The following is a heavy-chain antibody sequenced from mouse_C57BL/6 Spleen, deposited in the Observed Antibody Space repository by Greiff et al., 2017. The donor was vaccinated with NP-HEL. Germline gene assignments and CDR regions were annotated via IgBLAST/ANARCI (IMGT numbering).Heavy chain of an antibody. V-gene: IGHV3-6*01. CDR1: GYSITSGYY. J-gene: IGHJ4*01. D-gene: IGHD2-1*01. Sequence: EVKLMESGPGLVKPSQSLSLTCSVTGYSITSGYYWNWIRQFPGNKLEWMGYISYDGSNNYNPSLKNRISITRDTSKNQCFLKLNSVTTEDTATYYCARETYGNYDYAMDYWGQGTSVTVSS. CDR3: ARETYGNYDYAMDY. CDR2: ISYDGSN.